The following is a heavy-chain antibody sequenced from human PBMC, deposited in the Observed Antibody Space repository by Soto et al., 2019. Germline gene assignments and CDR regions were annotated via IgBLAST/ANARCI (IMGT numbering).Heavy chain of an antibody. CDR3: VAQPGGGGY. J-gene: IGHJ4*02. CDR2: IYSGGYT. Sequence: EVQLVESGGGLIQPGGSLRLSCAVSGFTVSNNYMSWVRQAPGKGLEGVSVIYSGGYTAYGDSVKGRFTISRDNSKNTLKRQMNRLGAPDRAMFSGVAQPGGGGYWGQGTLVTVSS. V-gene: IGHV3-53*01. D-gene: IGHD2-8*01. CDR1: GFTVSNNY.